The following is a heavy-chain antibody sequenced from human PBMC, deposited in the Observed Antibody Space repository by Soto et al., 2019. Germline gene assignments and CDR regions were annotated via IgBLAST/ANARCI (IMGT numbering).Heavy chain of an antibody. CDR2: ISPYNGNT. D-gene: IGHD2-15*01. J-gene: IGHJ4*02. Sequence: QVQLVQSGVEVKTPGASVKVSCKASGYTFTNYGIRWVRQAPGQGLEWLGWISPYNGNTNYAQKLQGRVTMTTDTSTSTAYMELRSLRSDDTAVYYCARDYCSGGSCHYPGKYWGQGTLVTVSS. V-gene: IGHV1-18*01. CDR3: ARDYCSGGSCHYPGKY. CDR1: GYTFTNYG.